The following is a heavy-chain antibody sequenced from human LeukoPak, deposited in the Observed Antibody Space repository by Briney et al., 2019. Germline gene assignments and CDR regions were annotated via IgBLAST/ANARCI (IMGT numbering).Heavy chain of an antibody. CDR3: ARAERTAITQDY. J-gene: IGHJ4*02. V-gene: IGHV1-18*04. Sequence: ASVKVSCKASGYTVATYGISWVRQAPGQGLEWMGWISAYNGHTNYAQKFQGRVTMTSDTSTSTAYMELRSLTSDDSALYYCARAERTAITQDYWGQGTLVTVSS. CDR2: ISAYNGHT. D-gene: IGHD1-26*01. CDR1: GYTVATYG.